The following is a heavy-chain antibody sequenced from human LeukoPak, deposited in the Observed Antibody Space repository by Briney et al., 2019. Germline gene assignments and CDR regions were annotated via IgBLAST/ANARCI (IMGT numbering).Heavy chain of an antibody. Sequence: GASVKVSCKASGYTFTGYYMHWVRQAPGQGLEWMGRINPNSGGTNYAQKFQGRVTMTRDTSISTAYMELSRLRSDDTAVYYCARGPGRIVGATTFHYWGQGTLVTVSS. D-gene: IGHD1-26*01. CDR2: INPNSGGT. V-gene: IGHV1-2*06. CDR1: GYTFTGYY. J-gene: IGHJ4*02. CDR3: ARGPGRIVGATTFHY.